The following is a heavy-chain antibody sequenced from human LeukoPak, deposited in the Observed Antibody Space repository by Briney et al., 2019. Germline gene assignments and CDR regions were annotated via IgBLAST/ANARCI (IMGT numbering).Heavy chain of an antibody. CDR3: AIRVVPAAILALGFDY. CDR2: ISYDGSNK. J-gene: IGHJ4*02. V-gene: IGHV3-30-3*01. Sequence: PGGSLRLSCAASGFTFSSYAMHWVRQAPGKGLEWVAVISYDGSNKYYADSVKGRFTISRDNSKNTLYLQMNSLRSEDTAVYYCAIRVVPAAILALGFDYWGQGTLVTVSS. D-gene: IGHD2-2*01. CDR1: GFTFSSYA.